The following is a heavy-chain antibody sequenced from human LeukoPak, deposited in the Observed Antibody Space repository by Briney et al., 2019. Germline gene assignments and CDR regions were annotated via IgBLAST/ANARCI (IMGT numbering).Heavy chain of an antibody. V-gene: IGHV3-21*01. CDR2: ISSSSSYI. CDR1: GFTFSSYS. CDR3: ARPYDTARADY. J-gene: IGHJ4*02. D-gene: IGHD5-18*01. Sequence: GGSLRLSCAASGFTFSSYSMNWVRQAPGKGLEWVSSISSSSSYIYYADSVKGRFTISRDNPTNSLYLQMNSLRAEDTAVYYCARPYDTARADYWGQGTLVTVSS.